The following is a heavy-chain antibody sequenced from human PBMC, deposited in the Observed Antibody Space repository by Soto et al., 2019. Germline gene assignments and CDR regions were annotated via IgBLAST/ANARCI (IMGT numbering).Heavy chain of an antibody. CDR2: IIPILGIA. Sequence: QVQLVQSGAEVKKPGSSVKVSCKASGGTFSSYTISWVRQAPGQGLEWMGRIIPILGIANYAQKFQGRVTITADKSTSTADMELSSLRSEDTAVYYCARDWSGVVAATSYWYFDLWGRGTLVTVSS. CDR3: ARDWSGVVAATSYWYFDL. V-gene: IGHV1-69*08. D-gene: IGHD2-15*01. CDR1: GGTFSSYT. J-gene: IGHJ2*01.